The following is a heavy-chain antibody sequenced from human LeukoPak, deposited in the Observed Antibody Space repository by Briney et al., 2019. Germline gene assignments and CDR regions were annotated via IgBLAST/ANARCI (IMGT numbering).Heavy chain of an antibody. D-gene: IGHD3-16*02. CDR1: GGSISSGGYY. CDR3: ARGKLNYDYVWGSYRYPYYFDY. CDR2: IYYSGST. Sequence: KASETLSLTCTVSGGSISSGGYYWSWIRQHPGKGLEWIGYIYYSGSTYYNPSLKSRVTISVDTSKNQFSLKLSSVTAADTAVYYCARGKLNYDYVWGSYRYPYYFDYWGQGTLVTVSS. J-gene: IGHJ4*02. V-gene: IGHV4-31*03.